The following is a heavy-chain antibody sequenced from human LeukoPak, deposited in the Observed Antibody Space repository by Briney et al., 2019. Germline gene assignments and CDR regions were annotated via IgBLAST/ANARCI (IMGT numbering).Heavy chain of an antibody. CDR2: INPNGGGT. V-gene: IGHV1-2*02. CDR1: GYTFTDYY. CDR3: AADSSGWSDDSLDI. J-gene: IGHJ3*02. Sequence: ASVKVSCKASGYTFTDYYIHWVRQAPGQGLQWMGWINPNGGGTNYEEEFRGRVTMTRATSLSTAYMDLSSLTSDDTAVYYCAADSSGWSDDSLDIWGQGTMVTVSS. D-gene: IGHD6-19*01.